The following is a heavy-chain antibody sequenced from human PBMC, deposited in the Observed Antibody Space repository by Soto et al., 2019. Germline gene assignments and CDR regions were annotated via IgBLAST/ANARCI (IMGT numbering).Heavy chain of an antibody. CDR1: GGSISSSTYY. CDR2: IYYSGST. J-gene: IGHJ5*02. Sequence: QLQLQESGPGLVKPSETLSLTCTVSGGSISSSTYYWRWIRQPPGKGLEWIGTIYYSGSTYYNPSLKSRVTISVDTSKNQFSLKLSSVTAADTAVYYCARSGWFDPWGQGNLVTVSS. CDR3: ARSGWFDP. V-gene: IGHV4-39*01.